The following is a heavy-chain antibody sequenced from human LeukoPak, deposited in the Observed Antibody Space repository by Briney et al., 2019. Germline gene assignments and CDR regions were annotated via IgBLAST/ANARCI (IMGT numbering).Heavy chain of an antibody. D-gene: IGHD3-10*01. V-gene: IGHV1-2*02. Sequence: GASVKVSCKASGYTFTGYYIHWVRQAPGQGLEWMGWIKPNSGGTNYARKFQGRVTMTRDTSISTAYMELSRLRSDDTAVYYCARDLDGFLPMVRGPSGTPWGQGTLVTVSS. CDR3: ARDLDGFLPMVRGPSGTP. CDR2: IKPNSGGT. J-gene: IGHJ1*01. CDR1: GYTFTGYY.